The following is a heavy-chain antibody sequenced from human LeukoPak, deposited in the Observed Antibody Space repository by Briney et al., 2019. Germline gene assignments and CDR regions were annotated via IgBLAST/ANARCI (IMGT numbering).Heavy chain of an antibody. CDR1: GFTFSSYA. Sequence: GGSLRLSCAASGFTFSSYAMHWVRQAPGKGLEWVAVISYDGSNKYYADSVEGRFTISRDNSKNTLYLQMNSLRAEDTAVYYCARAGLTGYYNLNWFDPWGQGTLVTVSS. V-gene: IGHV3-30*04. J-gene: IGHJ5*02. CDR3: ARAGLTGYYNLNWFDP. CDR2: ISYDGSNK. D-gene: IGHD3-9*01.